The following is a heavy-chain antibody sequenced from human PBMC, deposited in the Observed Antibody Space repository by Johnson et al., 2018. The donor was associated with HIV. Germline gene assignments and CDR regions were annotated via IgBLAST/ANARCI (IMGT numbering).Heavy chain of an antibody. D-gene: IGHD1-1*01. V-gene: IGHV3-33*08. CDR1: GFTFSNYA. CDR2: IRYDGSNK. CDR3: ASSSLRNEGGWGAFDV. J-gene: IGHJ3*01. Sequence: VQVFESGGGVVQPGRSLRLSCAASGFTFSNYAIHWVRQATGKGLEWVAFIRYDGSNKYYADSVKGRFTISRDNSKNTLYLQMNSLRAEDTAVYYCASSSLRNEGGWGAFDVWGQGTMVTVSS.